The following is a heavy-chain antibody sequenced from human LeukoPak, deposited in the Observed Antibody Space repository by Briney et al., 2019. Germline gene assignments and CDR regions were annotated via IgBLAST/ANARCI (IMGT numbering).Heavy chain of an antibody. CDR3: ARGGTRRDRGVMVAI. J-gene: IGHJ3*02. Sequence: SETLSLTCTVSGGSISSSSYYWGWIRQPPGKGLEWIGSIYYSGSTYYNPSLKSRVTISVDTSKNQFSLKLSSVTAADTAVYYCARGGTRRDRGVMVAIWGQGTMVTVSS. CDR1: GGSISSSSYY. D-gene: IGHD3-10*01. CDR2: IYYSGST. V-gene: IGHV4-39*07.